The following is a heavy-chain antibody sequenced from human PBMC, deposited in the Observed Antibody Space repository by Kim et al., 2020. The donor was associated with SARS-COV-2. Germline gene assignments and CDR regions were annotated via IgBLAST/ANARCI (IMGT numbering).Heavy chain of an antibody. V-gene: IGHV3-11*01. Sequence: GGSLRLSCAASGCSFSDYYMTWIRQAPGKGLEWVAYINSDGSSTDYADSVNGRFTIPSVSAKSSGSLQMNSLTPEDTAVYYFVREPCNWCQGSLVTVFS. CDR2: INSDGSST. CDR1: GCSFSDYY. CDR3: VREPCN. J-gene: IGHJ4*02.